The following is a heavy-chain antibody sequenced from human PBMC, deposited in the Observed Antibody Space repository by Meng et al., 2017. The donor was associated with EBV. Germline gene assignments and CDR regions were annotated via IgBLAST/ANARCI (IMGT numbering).Heavy chain of an antibody. CDR3: ARDLSGRFDP. D-gene: IGHD1-26*01. V-gene: IGHV3-30*03. CDR1: GFTFSGYG. Sequence: GHLGGSGGGGVQPGRSLRLSCAASGFTFSGYGMFWVRQAPGKGPEWVAILPSDGGNTYYSDSVKGRFTISRDNSKKTLYLQMNSLRAEDTAVYYCARDLSGRFDPWGQGTLVTVSS. J-gene: IGHJ5*02. CDR2: LPSDGGNT.